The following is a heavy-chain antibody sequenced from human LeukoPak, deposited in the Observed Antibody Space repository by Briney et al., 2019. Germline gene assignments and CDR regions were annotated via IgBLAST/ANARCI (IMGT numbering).Heavy chain of an antibody. Sequence: SETLSLTCTGSRGSLSSCYWRWLRQPRAKGLEGVGYIYYSWSTNHNPSLKSRVTISVDTSKNQFPLKLSSVTAADTAVYYCARSPTNDFWSGYYAYNWFDPWGQGTLVTVSS. CDR2: IYYSWST. CDR3: ARSPTNDFWSGYYAYNWFDP. J-gene: IGHJ5*02. V-gene: IGHV4-59*01. CDR1: RGSLSSCY. D-gene: IGHD3-3*01.